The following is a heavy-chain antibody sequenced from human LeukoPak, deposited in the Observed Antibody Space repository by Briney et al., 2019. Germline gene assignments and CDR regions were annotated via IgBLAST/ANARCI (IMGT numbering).Heavy chain of an antibody. V-gene: IGHV4-34*01. J-gene: IGHJ4*02. CDR2: INHSGST. CDR1: GGSFSGYY. Sequence: SETLSLTCAVYGGSFSGYYWSWLRQPPGKGLEWIGEINHSGSTNYNPSLKSRITISVDRSKNQFSLKLSSVTAADTAVYYCASQSEYSSSSDYWGQGTLVTVSS. D-gene: IGHD6-6*01. CDR3: ASQSEYSSSSDY.